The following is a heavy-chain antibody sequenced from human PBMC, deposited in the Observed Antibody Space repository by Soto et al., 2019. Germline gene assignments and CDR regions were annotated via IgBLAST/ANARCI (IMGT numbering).Heavy chain of an antibody. J-gene: IGHJ4*02. CDR1: GFTFSSYS. D-gene: IGHD3-22*01. Sequence: GGSLRLSCAASGFTFSSYSMNWVRQAPGKGLEWVSYISSSSSTIYYADSVKGRFTISRDNAKNSLYLQMNSLRDEDTAVYYCASPNSNCYDSSCYYYWGQGTLVTVSS. V-gene: IGHV3-48*02. CDR2: ISSSSSTI. CDR3: ASPNSNCYDSSCYYY.